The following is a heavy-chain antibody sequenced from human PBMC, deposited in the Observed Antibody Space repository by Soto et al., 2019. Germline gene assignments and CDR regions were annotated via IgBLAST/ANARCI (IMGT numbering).Heavy chain of an antibody. CDR3: ARSRGAMIVIDL. D-gene: IGHD3-22*01. J-gene: IGHJ5*02. CDR2: KYYSGST. V-gene: IGHV4-61*08. CDR1: GGSVSSGAYY. Sequence: SETLSLTCSVPGGSVSSGAYYWGWIRQPPGKGLEWIGYKYYSGSTNYNPSLKSRVTISLDTSKNQFSLKLSSVTAADAAVYYCARSRGAMIVIDLWGQGALVTVSS.